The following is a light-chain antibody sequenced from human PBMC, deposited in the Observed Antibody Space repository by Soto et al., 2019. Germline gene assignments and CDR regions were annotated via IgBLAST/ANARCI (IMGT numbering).Light chain of an antibody. J-gene: IGLJ1*01. CDR2: EVS. V-gene: IGLV2-14*01. Sequence: QSALTQPASVSGSPGQSITISCAGTSSDVGGFNYVSWYQHHPGKAPKLIIYEVSNRPSGISDRFSGSKSGNTASLTISGLQAEDEADYNCASYTSTNSLVFGNGTKVTVL. CDR1: SSDVGGFNY. CDR3: ASYTSTNSLV.